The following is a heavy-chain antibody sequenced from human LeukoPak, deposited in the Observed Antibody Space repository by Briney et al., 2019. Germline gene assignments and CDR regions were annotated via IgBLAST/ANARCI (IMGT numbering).Heavy chain of an antibody. CDR2: INPSGGST. V-gene: IGHV1-46*01. J-gene: IGHJ4*02. Sequence: ASVKVSCKASGYTFTSYYMHWVRQAPGQGLEWMGIINPSGGSTSYAQKFQDRVTMTRDTSTSTVYMELSSLRSEDTAVYYCARNAQLERGRNYFDYWGQGTLVTVSS. CDR1: GYTFTSYY. CDR3: ARNAQLERGRNYFDY. D-gene: IGHD1-1*01.